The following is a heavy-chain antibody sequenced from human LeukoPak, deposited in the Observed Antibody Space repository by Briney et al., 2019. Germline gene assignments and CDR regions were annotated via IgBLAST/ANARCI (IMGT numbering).Heavy chain of an antibody. J-gene: IGHJ4*02. Sequence: GESLKISCKGSGYSFTSYWIGWVRQMPGKGLEWMGIIYPGDSDTRYSPSFQGQVTISADKSISTAYLQRSSLKASDTAMYYCTVVDYYGSGSYTPFDYWGQGTLVTVSS. CDR2: IYPGDSDT. V-gene: IGHV5-51*01. CDR3: TVVDYYGSGSYTPFDY. CDR1: GYSFTSYW. D-gene: IGHD3-10*01.